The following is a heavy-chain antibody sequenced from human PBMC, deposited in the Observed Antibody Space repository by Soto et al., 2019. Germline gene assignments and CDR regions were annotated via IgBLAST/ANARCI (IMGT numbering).Heavy chain of an antibody. Sequence: PSETLSLTCSVSGGSVRSGSYYWSWIRQPPGKGLEWIGYIYYSGNSDYNPSLKSRVTLSIDTSKNQVTLKVRSVTAADTAVYYCARVNPKYNYYGMDVWGQGTTVTVSS. CDR3: ARVNPKYNYYGMDV. J-gene: IGHJ6*02. CDR2: IYYSGNS. V-gene: IGHV4-61*01. CDR1: GGSVRSGSYY.